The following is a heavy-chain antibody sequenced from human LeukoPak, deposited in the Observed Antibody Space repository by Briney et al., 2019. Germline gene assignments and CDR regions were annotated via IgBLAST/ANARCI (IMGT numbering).Heavy chain of an antibody. CDR2: IYPGGSDT. V-gene: IGHV5-51*01. CDR3: ARLGGYCSSTSCLYFQH. J-gene: IGHJ1*01. CDR1: GYSFTSYW. Sequence: RGESLKISCKGSGYSFTSYWIGWVRQMPGKGLEWMGIIYPGGSDTRYSPSFQGQVTISADKSISTAYLQWSSLKASDTAMYYCARLGGYCSSTSCLYFQHWGQGTLVTVSS. D-gene: IGHD2-2*01.